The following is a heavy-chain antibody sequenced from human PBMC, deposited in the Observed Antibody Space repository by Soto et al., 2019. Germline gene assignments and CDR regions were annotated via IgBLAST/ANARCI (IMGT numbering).Heavy chain of an antibody. J-gene: IGHJ6*02. D-gene: IGHD3-3*01. V-gene: IGHV1-69*01. CDR1: GGTFSSYA. Sequence: QVQLVQSGAEVKKPGSSVKVSCKASGGTFSSYAISWVRQAPGQGLEWMGGIIPIFGTANYAQKFQGRVTITADESTSTAYMELSSLRSEDTAVYYCARSPYYDFWSGASTYYYYYGMDVWGQGTTVTVFS. CDR3: ARSPYYDFWSGASTYYYYYGMDV. CDR2: IIPIFGTA.